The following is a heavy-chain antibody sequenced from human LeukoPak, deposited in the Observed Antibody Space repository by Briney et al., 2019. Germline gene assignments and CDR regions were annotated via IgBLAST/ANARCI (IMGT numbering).Heavy chain of an antibody. CDR2: LYSGGST. J-gene: IGHJ4*02. CDR1: GFTVSSNY. CDR3: ARWICGSTSCYYDY. Sequence: GGSLRLSCAASGFTVSSNYMSWLRQAPGMGLEWVSILYSGGSTYYADSVKGRFTISRDNSKNTLYLQMNSLRAEDTAVYYCARWICGSTSCYYDYWGQGTLVTVSS. V-gene: IGHV3-53*01. D-gene: IGHD2-2*01.